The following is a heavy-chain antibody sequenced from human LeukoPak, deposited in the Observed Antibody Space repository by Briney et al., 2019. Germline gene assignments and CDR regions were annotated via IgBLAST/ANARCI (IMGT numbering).Heavy chain of an antibody. CDR3: TRQGLAYYYDSSGYYPPGY. Sequence: GGSLRLSCAASGFTFSSYAMSWVRQAPGKGLEWVGFIRSKAYGGITEYAASVKGRFTISRDDSKSIAYLQMNSLKTEDTAVYYCTRQGLAYYYDSSGYYPPGYWGQGTLVTVSS. CDR1: GFTFSSYA. J-gene: IGHJ4*02. CDR2: IRSKAYGGIT. D-gene: IGHD3-22*01. V-gene: IGHV3-49*04.